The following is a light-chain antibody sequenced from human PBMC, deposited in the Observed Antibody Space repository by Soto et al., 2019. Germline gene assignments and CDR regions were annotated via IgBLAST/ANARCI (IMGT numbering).Light chain of an antibody. CDR2: DAS. CDR3: QQYDNLLLT. J-gene: IGKJ4*01. Sequence: DIQMTQSPSSLSASVGVRVTITCQASQDISNYLNWYQQKPGKAPKLLIYDASNFETGVPSRFSGSGSGTDFTFTISSLQPEDIATYYCQQYDNLLLTFGGGTKVEIK. V-gene: IGKV1-33*01. CDR1: QDISNY.